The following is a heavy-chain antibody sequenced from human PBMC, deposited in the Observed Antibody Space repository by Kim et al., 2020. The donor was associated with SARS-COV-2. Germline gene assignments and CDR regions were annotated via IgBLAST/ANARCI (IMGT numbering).Heavy chain of an antibody. V-gene: IGHV3-73*01. CDR1: GFDFSGSV. CDR3: ARLVASGESGYSPYYMDV. Sequence: GGSLRLSCATSGFDFSGSVIHWVRQASGQGLEWIGRISSKSRNYATGYAATVRGRFTLSRDDANKTAFLQMNSLRVEDTAVYYCARLVASGESGYSPYYMDVWGKGTTVTVSS. J-gene: IGHJ6*03. D-gene: IGHD2-15*01. CDR2: ISSKSRNYAT.